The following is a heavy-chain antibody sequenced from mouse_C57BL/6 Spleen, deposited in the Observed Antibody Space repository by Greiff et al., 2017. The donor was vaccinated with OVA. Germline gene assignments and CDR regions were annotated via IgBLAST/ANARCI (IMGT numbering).Heavy chain of an antibody. Sequence: EVKLMESGGGLVKPGGSLKLSCAASGFTFSSYAMSWVRQTPEKRLEWVATISDGGSYTYYPDNVKGRFTISRDNAKNNLYLQMSHLKSEDTAMYYCARSYDGYYPPDYWGQGTTLTVSS. J-gene: IGHJ2*01. D-gene: IGHD2-3*01. CDR1: GFTFSSYA. V-gene: IGHV5-4*03. CDR3: ARSYDGYYPPDY. CDR2: ISDGGSYT.